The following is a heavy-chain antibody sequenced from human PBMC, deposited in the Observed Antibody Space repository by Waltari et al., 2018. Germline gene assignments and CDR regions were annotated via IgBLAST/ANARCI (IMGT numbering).Heavy chain of an antibody. CDR3: ASSVGITGTYYFDY. CDR1: GGTFSSHA. D-gene: IGHD1-20*01. J-gene: IGHJ4*02. Sequence: QVQLVQSGAEVKKPGSSVKVSCKASGGTFSSHAISWVRQAPGQGLEWMGGIIPILGIANYAQKFQGRVTITADKSTSTAYMELSSLRSEDTAVYYCASSVGITGTYYFDYWGQGTLVTVSS. V-gene: IGHV1-69*10. CDR2: IIPILGIA.